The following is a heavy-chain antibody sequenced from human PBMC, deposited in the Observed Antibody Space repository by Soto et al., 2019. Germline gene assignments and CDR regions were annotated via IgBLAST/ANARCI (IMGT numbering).Heavy chain of an antibody. Sequence: SETLSLTCAVSGYSISSGYYWGWIRQPPGKGLEWIGSIYHSGSTYYNPSLKSRVTISVDTSKNQFSLKLSSVTAADTAVYYCERSAGTTNYYYYGMDVWGQGTTVT. CDR1: GYSISSGYY. CDR2: IYHSGST. V-gene: IGHV4-38-2*01. D-gene: IGHD1-7*01. J-gene: IGHJ6*02. CDR3: ERSAGTTNYYYYGMDV.